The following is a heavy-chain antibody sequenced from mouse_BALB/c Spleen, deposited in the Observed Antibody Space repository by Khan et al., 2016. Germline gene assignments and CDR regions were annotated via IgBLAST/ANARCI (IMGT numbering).Heavy chain of an antibody. V-gene: IGHV3-1*02. Sequence: EVQLQESGPDLVTPSQSLSLTCTVTDYSITSGYSWYWIRQSPGNKLEWMGYIHYSGSTNYNPYLKSRITITRDTSKNQFFLQLNPVTTEDTAALYCVRYGYYSMDYWGPGTSVTVSS. J-gene: IGHJ4*01. CDR3: VRYGYYSMDY. CDR2: IHYSGST. CDR1: DYSITSGYS. D-gene: IGHD1-1*02.